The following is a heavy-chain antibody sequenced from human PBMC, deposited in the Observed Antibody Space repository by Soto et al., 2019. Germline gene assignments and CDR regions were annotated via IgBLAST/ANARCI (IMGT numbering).Heavy chain of an antibody. CDR3: ARGRYCLTGRCFPNWFDS. V-gene: IGHV4-30-4*01. Sequence: PSETLSLTCSVSGDSISTVDYFWAWIRQPPGQALEYFGSIYNSTTTYYNPSFESRVAISLNTSKSHLSLNLTSVTAADTAVYFCARGRYCLTGRCFPNWFDSWGQGTLVTVSS. CDR2: IYNSTTT. CDR1: GDSISTVDYF. D-gene: IGHD2-15*01. J-gene: IGHJ5*01.